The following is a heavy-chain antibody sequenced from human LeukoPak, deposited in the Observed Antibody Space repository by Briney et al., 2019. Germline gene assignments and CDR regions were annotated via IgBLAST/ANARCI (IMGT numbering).Heavy chain of an antibody. J-gene: IGHJ3*02. Sequence: SETLSLTCTVSGGSISSYYWSWIRQPPGKGLEWIGYIYYSGSTNYNPSLKSRVTISVDTSKNQFSLKLSSVTAADTAVYYCARLKEGAASPPDAFDIWGQGTMVTVSS. D-gene: IGHD1-26*01. CDR1: GGSISSYY. V-gene: IGHV4-59*01. CDR2: IYYSGST. CDR3: ARLKEGAASPPDAFDI.